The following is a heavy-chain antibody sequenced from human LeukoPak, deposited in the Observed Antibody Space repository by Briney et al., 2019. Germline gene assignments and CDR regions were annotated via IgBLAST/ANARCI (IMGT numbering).Heavy chain of an antibody. J-gene: IGHJ4*02. Sequence: GESLKISCKGSGYSFTSYWIAWVRQMPGKGLEWMGIIYPGDSDTRYSPSFQGQVTISADKSISTAYLQWSSLKASDTAMYYCARGYDDSSGYYSFDYWGQGTLVTVSS. CDR1: GYSFTSYW. D-gene: IGHD3-22*01. CDR2: IYPGDSDT. V-gene: IGHV5-51*01. CDR3: ARGYDDSSGYYSFDY.